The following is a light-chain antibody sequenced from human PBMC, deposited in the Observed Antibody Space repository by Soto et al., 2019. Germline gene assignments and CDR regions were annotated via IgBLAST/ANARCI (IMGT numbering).Light chain of an antibody. CDR1: QGISSY. CDR3: QQYYSYPLT. Sequence: IQLTQSPSSLSTSVRDRVTITCRASQGISSYLAWYQQKPGKAPKLLIYAASTMQSGVPSRFSGSGSGTDFTLTISCLQSEDFATYYCQQYYSYPLTFGGGTKVDIK. V-gene: IGKV1-9*01. J-gene: IGKJ4*01. CDR2: AAS.